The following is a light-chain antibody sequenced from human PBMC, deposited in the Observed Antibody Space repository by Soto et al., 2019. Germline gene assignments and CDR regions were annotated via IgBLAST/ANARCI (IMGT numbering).Light chain of an antibody. CDR2: DAS. CDR1: QSISSW. Sequence: DIQMTQCPSTLSASVGDRVTITCRASQSISSWLAWYQQKPGKAPKLLIYDASSLESGVPSRFSGSGSGIEFTLTISSLQPDDFATYYCQQYNSYSLTFGGGTKVDIK. V-gene: IGKV1-5*01. CDR3: QQYNSYSLT. J-gene: IGKJ4*01.